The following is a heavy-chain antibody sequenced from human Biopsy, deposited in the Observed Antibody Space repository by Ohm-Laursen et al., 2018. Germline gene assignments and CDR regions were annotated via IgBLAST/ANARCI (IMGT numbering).Heavy chain of an antibody. CDR2: ISETSSHI. V-gene: IGHV3-21*01. CDR3: ARDSSRRAREGGMDV. D-gene: IGHD6-6*01. CDR1: GYSVSSYD. J-gene: IGHJ6*02. Sequence: ETLSLTCAASGYSVSSYDMNWVRQAPGKGLEWISYISETSSHIYDAGSVRGRFTVARDIAKNSLYLQLNSLRVEDTAVYYCARDSSRRAREGGMDVWGQGTTVTVSS.